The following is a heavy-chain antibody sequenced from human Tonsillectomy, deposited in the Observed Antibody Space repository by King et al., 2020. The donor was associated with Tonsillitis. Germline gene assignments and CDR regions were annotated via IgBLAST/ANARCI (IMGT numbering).Heavy chain of an antibody. J-gene: IGHJ4*02. V-gene: IGHV4-61*01. CDR3: VRCLPPWGSTSSCFADY. D-gene: IGHD2-2*01. Sequence: QLQESGPGLVKPSETLSLTCSVSGGSVSSGSYYWSWIRQPPGKGLEWIGYIYYSGSTNYNPSLKSRVTISIDRPKNQFSLKLTSVTAADTAEYFCVRCLPPWGSTSSCFADYWGQGILVTVSS. CDR1: GGSVSSGSYY. CDR2: IYYSGST.